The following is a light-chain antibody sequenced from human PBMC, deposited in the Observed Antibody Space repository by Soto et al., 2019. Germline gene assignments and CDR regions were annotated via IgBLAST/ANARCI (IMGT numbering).Light chain of an antibody. CDR3: QQRSDWPSLT. CDR2: DAF. J-gene: IGKJ4*01. CDR1: HSVGSY. Sequence: EIVLTQSPATLSLSPGERATLSCRASHSVGSYLAWYQQKPGQAPRLLIFDAFNRATGIPARFSGSGSGTDFTPTISSLEPEDFAVYYCQQRSDWPSLTCGGGTKVEI. V-gene: IGKV3-11*01.